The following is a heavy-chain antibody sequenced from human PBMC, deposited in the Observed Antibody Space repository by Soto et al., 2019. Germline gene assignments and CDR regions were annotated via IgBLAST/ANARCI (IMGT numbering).Heavy chain of an antibody. D-gene: IGHD3-10*01. V-gene: IGHV1-69*13. CDR3: ARTHYVGSGFDYYYGMAA. Sequence: SVKVSCKSSGGTFSSYAISWVRQAPGQGLEWMGGIIPIFGTANYAQKFQGRVTITADESTSTAYMELSSLRSEDTAVYYCARTHYVGSGFDYYYGMAAWGQRTTVTVSS. J-gene: IGHJ6*02. CDR1: GGTFSSYA. CDR2: IIPIFGTA.